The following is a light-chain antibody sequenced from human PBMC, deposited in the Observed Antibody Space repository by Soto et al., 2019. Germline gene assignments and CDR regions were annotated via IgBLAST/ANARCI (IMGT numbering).Light chain of an antibody. CDR2: DAS. Sequence: DIQMTQSPSTLSASVGDRVTITCRASQSISSWLAWYQQKPGKAPKLLIYDASSLESGVPSRFSRSGSGTEFNLTITSLQPDDFATYYCQPYNSYPWAFGQGTKVEIK. J-gene: IGKJ1*01. CDR1: QSISSW. CDR3: QPYNSYPWA. V-gene: IGKV1-5*01.